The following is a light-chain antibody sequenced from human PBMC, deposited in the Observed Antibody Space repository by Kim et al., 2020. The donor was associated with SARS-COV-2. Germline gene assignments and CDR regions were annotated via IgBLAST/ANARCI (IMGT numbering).Light chain of an antibody. CDR2: GAS. Sequence: EIVLTQSPGTLSLSPGERATLSCRASQSVSSTYLAWYQQKPGQAPRLLIYGASTRATGIPDRFSGRGSGTDFTLTISRLEPEDFAVYFCQQYGTTPITFGQGTRLEIK. CDR3: QQYGTTPIT. V-gene: IGKV3-20*01. J-gene: IGKJ5*01. CDR1: QSVSSTY.